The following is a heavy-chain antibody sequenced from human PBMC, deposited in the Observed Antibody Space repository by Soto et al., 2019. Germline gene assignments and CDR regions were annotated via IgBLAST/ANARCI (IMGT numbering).Heavy chain of an antibody. CDR1: GGTFSSYA. J-gene: IGHJ3*02. Sequence: ASVKVSCKASGGTFSSYAISWVRQAPGQGLEWKGGIIPIFGTANYAQKFQGRVTITADESTSTAYMELSSLSFEDTAVFYFARVRGILYDFWSGLDAFDIWGQGTMVTVSS. D-gene: IGHD3-3*01. V-gene: IGHV1-69*13. CDR2: IIPIFGTA. CDR3: ARVRGILYDFWSGLDAFDI.